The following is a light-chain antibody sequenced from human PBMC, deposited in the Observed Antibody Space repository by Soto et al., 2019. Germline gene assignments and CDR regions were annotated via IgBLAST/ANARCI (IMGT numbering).Light chain of an antibody. Sequence: DIQMTQSPSTLSASVGDRVTITCRASQTIDSWLAWYQQRPGKPPNLLIYEASTLASGVPSRFSGSGSGTEFTLTINSLQPDDFATYYCQQYHIYSGTFGQGTKVDIK. CDR1: QTIDSW. CDR3: QQYHIYSGT. CDR2: EAS. V-gene: IGKV1-5*03. J-gene: IGKJ1*01.